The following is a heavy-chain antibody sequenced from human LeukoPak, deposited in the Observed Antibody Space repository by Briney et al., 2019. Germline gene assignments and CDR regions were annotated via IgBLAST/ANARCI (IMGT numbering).Heavy chain of an antibody. J-gene: IGHJ4*02. D-gene: IGHD2-15*01. Sequence: GGSLRLSCAASGFTFNTYAMSWVRQAPGRGLEWVPGISGSARNTYQADSVKGRFTISRDNSKNTVSLQMNSLRAEDTAVYYCARASFWFDYSGYYFDYWGQGTLVTVSS. V-gene: IGHV3-23*01. CDR2: ISGSARNT. CDR1: GFTFNTYA. CDR3: ARASFWFDYSGYYFDY.